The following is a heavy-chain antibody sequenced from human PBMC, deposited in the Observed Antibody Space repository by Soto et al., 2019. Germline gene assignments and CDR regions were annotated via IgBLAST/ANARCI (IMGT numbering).Heavy chain of an antibody. V-gene: IGHV1-69*13. CDR3: ASAPPLRFFEWPHYFDY. Sequence: ASVKVSCKASGGTFSSYAISWVRQAPGQGLEWMGGIIPIFGTANYAQKFQGRVTITADESTSTAYMGLCSLRSEDTVVYYCASAPPLRFFEWPHYFDYWGQGTLVTVSS. CDR1: GGTFSSYA. J-gene: IGHJ4*02. D-gene: IGHD3-3*01. CDR2: IIPIFGTA.